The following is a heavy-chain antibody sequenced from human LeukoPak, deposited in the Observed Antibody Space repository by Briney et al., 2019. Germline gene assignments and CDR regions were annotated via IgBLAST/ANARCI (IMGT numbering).Heavy chain of an antibody. Sequence: GGSLRLSCAASGFTFSSYAMHWVRQAPGKGLEWVAVISYDGSNKYYADSVKGRFTISRDNSKNTLYLQMNSLRAEDTAVYYCAKGFLSSLGMDVWGQGTTVTVSS. D-gene: IGHD2-15*01. V-gene: IGHV3-30-3*01. J-gene: IGHJ6*02. CDR2: ISYDGSNK. CDR3: AKGFLSSLGMDV. CDR1: GFTFSSYA.